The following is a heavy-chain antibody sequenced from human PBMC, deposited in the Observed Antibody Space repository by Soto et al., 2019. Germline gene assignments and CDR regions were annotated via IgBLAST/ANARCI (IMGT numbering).Heavy chain of an antibody. CDR3: ANPASYYDILTGYLAAEYFQH. D-gene: IGHD3-9*01. CDR2: ISGSGGST. V-gene: IGHV3-23*01. CDR1: GGNFISYA. J-gene: IGHJ1*01. Sequence: GGSLRLSSAASGGNFISYAMSWVRQAPGKGLEWVSAISGSGGSTYYADSVKGRFTISRDNSKNTLYLQMNSLRAEDTAVYYCANPASYYDILTGYLAAEYFQHWGQGTLVTVSS.